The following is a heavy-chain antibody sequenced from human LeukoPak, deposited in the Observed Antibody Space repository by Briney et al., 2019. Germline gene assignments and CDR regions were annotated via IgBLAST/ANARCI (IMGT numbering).Heavy chain of an antibody. CDR1: GGSISSSNW. V-gene: IGHV4-4*02. Sequence: PSETLSLTCAVSGGSISSSNWWSWIRQPPGKGLEWIGEIYHSGSTNYNPSLKSRVTISVDTSKNQFSLKLSSVTAADTAVYYCAGNEWELHFDYWGQGTLVTVSS. CDR2: IYHSGST. D-gene: IGHD1-26*01. J-gene: IGHJ4*02. CDR3: AGNEWELHFDY.